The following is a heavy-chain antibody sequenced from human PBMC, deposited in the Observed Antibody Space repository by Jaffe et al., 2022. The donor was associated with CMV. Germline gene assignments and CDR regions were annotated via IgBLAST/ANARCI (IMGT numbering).Heavy chain of an antibody. CDR1: GFTFSTYT. Sequence: EVQLVESGGGLVQPGGSLRLSCSASGFTFSTYTMHWVRQAPGKGLEYVSAISTNGGSTYYADSVKGRFTISRDNSKNTLYLQMSSLRTEDTAVYYCVKEVDYWGQGTLVTVSS. J-gene: IGHJ4*02. V-gene: IGHV3-64D*06. CDR3: VKEVDY. D-gene: IGHD5-12*01. CDR2: ISTNGGST.